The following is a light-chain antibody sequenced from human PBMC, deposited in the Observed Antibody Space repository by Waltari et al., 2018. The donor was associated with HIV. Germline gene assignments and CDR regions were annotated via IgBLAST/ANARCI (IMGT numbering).Light chain of an antibody. J-gene: IGLJ1*01. V-gene: IGLV1-44*01. CDR3: AAWDDSLNGFV. CDR1: RPNIGINS. CDR2: TNN. Sequence: QSVLTQPPSASGTPGQRVTISCSGRRPNIGINSVHSYQHLPGAAPTLLIYTNNQRPSGVPDRFSGSKSGTSASLAISGLQSEDEADYYCAAWDDSLNGFVFGAGTKVTVL.